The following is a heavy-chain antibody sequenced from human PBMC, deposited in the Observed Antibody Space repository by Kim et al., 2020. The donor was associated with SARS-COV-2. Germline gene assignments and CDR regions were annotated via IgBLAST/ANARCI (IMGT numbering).Heavy chain of an antibody. Sequence: SETLSLTSTVSGGSVSVDDHFWTWIRQPPGKGLEWIGYIYDTGSTNYNPSLKRRVTISIDTSQNQFSLHLNSVTAADTAVYYCARDKARSSSDYYSGMDVWGLGTTVTVS. V-gene: IGHV4-61*08. J-gene: IGHJ6*02. CDR2: IYDTGST. CDR1: GGSVSVDDHF. CDR3: ARDKARSSSDYYSGMDV.